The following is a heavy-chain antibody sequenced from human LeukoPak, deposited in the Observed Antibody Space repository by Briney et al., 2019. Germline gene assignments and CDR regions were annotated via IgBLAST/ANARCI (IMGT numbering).Heavy chain of an antibody. V-gene: IGHV3-30*02. CDR3: AKDSGGYIDY. D-gene: IGHD2-8*02. CDR1: GFTFSSYG. J-gene: IGHJ4*02. Sequence: HGESLKISCAASGFTFSSYGMHWVRQAPGKGLEWVAFIRYDGSNKYYADSVKGRFTISRDNSKNTLYLQMNSLRAEDTAVYYYAKDSGGYIDYWGQGTLVTVSS. CDR2: IRYDGSNK.